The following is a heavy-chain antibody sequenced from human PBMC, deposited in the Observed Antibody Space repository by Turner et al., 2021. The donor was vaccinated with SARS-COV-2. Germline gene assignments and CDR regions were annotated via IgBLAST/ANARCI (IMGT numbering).Heavy chain of an antibody. CDR1: GFTVSSNY. CDR3: AREAAAGNFHGWFDP. D-gene: IGHD6-13*01. V-gene: IGHV3-66*01. Sequence: EVQLVESGGGLFQPGGSLRLSCAASGFTVSSNYMSWVRQAPGKGLEWVSVIYSGGSTYYADSVKGKNTLYLQMNSLRVEDTAVYSCAREAAAGNFHGWFDPWGQGTLVTVSS. CDR2: IYSGGST. J-gene: IGHJ5*02.